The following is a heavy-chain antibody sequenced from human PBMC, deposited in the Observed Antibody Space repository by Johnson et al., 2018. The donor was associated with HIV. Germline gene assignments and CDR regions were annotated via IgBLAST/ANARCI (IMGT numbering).Heavy chain of an antibody. D-gene: IGHD2-15*01. V-gene: IGHV3-66*01. CDR3: ARDPFTPAGSDAFDI. Sequence: VQLVESGGGVVQPGRSLRLSCAASGFTFSSYGMHWVRQAPGKGLEWVSVIYSGGSTYYADSVKGRFTISRDNAKNSLYLQMNSLRAEDTAVYYCARDPFTPAGSDAFDIWGQGTMVTVSS. CDR1: GFTFSSYG. J-gene: IGHJ3*02. CDR2: IYSGGST.